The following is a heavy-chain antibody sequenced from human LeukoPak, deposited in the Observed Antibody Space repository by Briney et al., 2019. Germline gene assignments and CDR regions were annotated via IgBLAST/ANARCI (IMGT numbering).Heavy chain of an antibody. V-gene: IGHV3-73*01. CDR1: GFTFSGSL. CDR3: TSRDNYGSSYYMDV. J-gene: IGHJ6*03. Sequence: GGSLRLSCAASGFTFSGSLIHWVRQASGKGLEWVGLVRSKANSYATSYSASVKGRFTTSRDDSKNTEYLQMNSLNTEDTAIYYCTSRDNYGSSYYMDVWGKGTTVTVSS. CDR2: VRSKANSYAT. D-gene: IGHD3-10*01.